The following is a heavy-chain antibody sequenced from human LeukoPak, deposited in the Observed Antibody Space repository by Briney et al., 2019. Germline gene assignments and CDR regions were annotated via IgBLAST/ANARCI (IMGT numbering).Heavy chain of an antibody. Sequence: GTLGLSCAASGFTFSSYGMNWVRQAPGKGLEWVSTISDSGGSTYYADSVKGRFTISRDNSKSTLYLQMNSLRVEDTAVYYCAKRSPYSEAYFDYWGQGTLVTASS. CDR2: ISDSGGST. D-gene: IGHD4-11*01. V-gene: IGHV3-23*01. CDR3: AKRSPYSEAYFDY. CDR1: GFTFSSYG. J-gene: IGHJ4*02.